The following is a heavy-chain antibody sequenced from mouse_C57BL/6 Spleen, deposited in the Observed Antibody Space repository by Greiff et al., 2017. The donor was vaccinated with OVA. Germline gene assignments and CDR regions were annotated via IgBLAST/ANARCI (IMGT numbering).Heavy chain of an antibody. V-gene: IGHV1-63*01. CDR1: GYTFTNYW. CDR2: IYPGGGYT. J-gene: IGHJ3*01. CDR3: ARGGDGGFAD. Sequence: VQVVESGAELVRPGTSVKMSCKASGYTFTNYWIGWAKQRPGHGLEWIGDIYPGGGYTNYHEKFKGKATLTADKSSSTAYMQFSSLTSEDSAIYYCARGGDGGFADWGQGTLVTVSA. D-gene: IGHD2-3*01.